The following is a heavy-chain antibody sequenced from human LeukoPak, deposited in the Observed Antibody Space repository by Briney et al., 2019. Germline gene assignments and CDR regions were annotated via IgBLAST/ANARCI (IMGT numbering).Heavy chain of an antibody. V-gene: IGHV3-21*01. D-gene: IGHD3-22*01. Sequence: GGSLRLSCAASGFTFSSYSMTWVRQAPGKGLEWVSSISSSSSYIYYADSVKGRFTISRDNAKNSLYLQMNSLRAEDTAVYYCARDAPHYYDSSGYSSYWGQGTLVTVSS. CDR1: GFTFSSYS. CDR3: ARDAPHYYDSSGYSSY. J-gene: IGHJ4*02. CDR2: ISSSSSYI.